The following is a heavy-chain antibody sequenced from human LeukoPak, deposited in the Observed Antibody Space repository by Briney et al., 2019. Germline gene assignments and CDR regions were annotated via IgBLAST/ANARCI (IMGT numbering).Heavy chain of an antibody. Sequence: GGSLRLSCAASGFTFDDYAMHWVRQAPGKGLEWVSGINWNGGSTGYADSVKGRFTISRDNAKNSLYLQMNSLRAEDTALYYCASGGIYYGAAFDFWGQGSLVTVSA. D-gene: IGHD1-26*01. CDR3: ASGGIYYGAAFDF. J-gene: IGHJ4*02. V-gene: IGHV3-20*04. CDR2: INWNGGST. CDR1: GFTFDDYA.